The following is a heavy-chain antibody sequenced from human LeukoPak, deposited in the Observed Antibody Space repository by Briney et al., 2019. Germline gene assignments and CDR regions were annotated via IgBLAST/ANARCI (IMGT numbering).Heavy chain of an antibody. CDR1: GYTFTSYD. V-gene: IGHV1-8*03. CDR2: MNPNSGNT. J-gene: IGHJ5*02. CDR3: ARVYYDFWSGYSHWFDP. Sequence: ASVKVSCKASGYTFTSYDINWVRQATGQGLEWMGWMNPNSGNTGYAQKFQGRVTITRNTSISTAYMELSSLRSEDTAVYYCARVYYDFWSGYSHWFDPWGQGTLVTVSS. D-gene: IGHD3-3*01.